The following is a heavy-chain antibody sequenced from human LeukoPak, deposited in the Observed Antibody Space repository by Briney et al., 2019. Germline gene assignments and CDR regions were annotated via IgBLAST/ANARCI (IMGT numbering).Heavy chain of an antibody. CDR1: GFTFSDYE. J-gene: IGHJ4*02. D-gene: IGHD7-27*01. CDR2: ISRSGSNI. V-gene: IGHV3-48*03. CDR3: AGSPTNWVRFDF. Sequence: GGSLRLSCAASGFTFSDYEMNWVRQAPGKGLEWVSYISRSGSNIYYTDSVKGRFTISRDNAKNSLYLQMNSLRAEDTAVYYCAGSPTNWVRFDFWGQGSLVTVSS.